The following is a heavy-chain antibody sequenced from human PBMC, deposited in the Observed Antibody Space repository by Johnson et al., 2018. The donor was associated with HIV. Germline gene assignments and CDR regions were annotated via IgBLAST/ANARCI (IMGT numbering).Heavy chain of an antibody. D-gene: IGHD3-10*01. V-gene: IGHV3-66*01. CDR3: AREGKDAFDI. J-gene: IGHJ3*02. Sequence: RQAPGKGLEWVSVIYSGGNTYYADSVKGRFTISRDNSKNTLYLQMNSLRAEDTAVYYCAREGKDAFDIWGQGTMVSVSS. CDR2: IYSGGNT.